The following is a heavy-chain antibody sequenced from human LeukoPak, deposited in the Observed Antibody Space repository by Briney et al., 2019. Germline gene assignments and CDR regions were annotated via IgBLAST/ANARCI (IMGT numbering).Heavy chain of an antibody. Sequence: GGSLRLSCAASGFTFSNYWMSWVRQAPGKGLEWVANLKRDGREEYYVDSVEGRFTISRDNAKNSLCLQMNSLRVEDTAVYYCARGGSGSYYPTFDCWGQGTLVTVSS. CDR1: GFTFSNYW. CDR2: LKRDGREE. J-gene: IGHJ4*02. D-gene: IGHD3-10*01. V-gene: IGHV3-7*01. CDR3: ARGGSGSYYPTFDC.